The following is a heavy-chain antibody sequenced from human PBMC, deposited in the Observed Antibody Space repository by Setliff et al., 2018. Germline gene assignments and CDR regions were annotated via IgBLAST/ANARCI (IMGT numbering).Heavy chain of an antibody. Sequence: GGSLRLSCAASGFTFSSYAMSWVRQAPGKGLEWVSAISSNGGSTYYANSAKGRFTISRDNSKNTLYLQMGSLRVEDMAVYYCARGGQWLAFVDSWGQGTLVTVSS. CDR1: GFTFSSYA. D-gene: IGHD6-19*01. V-gene: IGHV3-64*01. CDR3: ARGGQWLAFVDS. J-gene: IGHJ4*02. CDR2: ISSNGGST.